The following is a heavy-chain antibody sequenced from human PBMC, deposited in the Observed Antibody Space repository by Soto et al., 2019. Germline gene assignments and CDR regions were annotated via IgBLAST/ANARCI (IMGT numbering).Heavy chain of an antibody. CDR1: GFSLTSIGVA. CDR3: AHTRRPYSSRLFDP. V-gene: IGHV2-5*01. D-gene: IGHD6-13*01. Sequence: QITLKESGPTLVKPTQTLTLTCSFSGFSLTSIGVAVGWIRQPPGKALEWLALIYWNDDTRYSPSLKSRLSISKDTSKNQVVLTMTNMDPVDTATCYCAHTRRPYSSRLFDPWGQGTLVTVSS. J-gene: IGHJ5*02. CDR2: IYWNDDT.